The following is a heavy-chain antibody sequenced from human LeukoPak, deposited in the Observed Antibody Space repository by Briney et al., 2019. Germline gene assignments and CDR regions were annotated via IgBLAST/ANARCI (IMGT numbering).Heavy chain of an antibody. CDR3: ARGWGINWYFDV. J-gene: IGHJ2*01. Sequence: SETLSLTCTVSGGSIKSYYWSWIRQPPGKGLEWIGYIYYSGSTNYNPSLKSRVTMSVDTSKSQFSLKLSSVTAADTAVYYCARGWGINWYFDVWGRGTLVTVSS. CDR1: GGSIKSYY. D-gene: IGHD3-16*01. CDR2: IYYSGST. V-gene: IGHV4-59*01.